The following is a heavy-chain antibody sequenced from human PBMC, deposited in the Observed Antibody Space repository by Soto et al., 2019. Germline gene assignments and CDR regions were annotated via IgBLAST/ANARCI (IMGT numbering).Heavy chain of an antibody. D-gene: IGHD3-9*01. J-gene: IGHJ4*02. CDR1: GFTFEDYA. CDR3: SRETWGWGYDILGVDLSLDH. Sequence: EVQLLQSGGGLVQPGGSLILSCEVSGFTFEDYAMNWVRRAPGKGLEWVSSISNIGGQTYYADSVKGRFTISRDMSKKTVHLRMHNLRADDTGVYFCSRETWGWGYDILGVDLSLDHCGQGTPVTVSS. CDR2: ISNIGGQT. V-gene: IGHV3-23*01.